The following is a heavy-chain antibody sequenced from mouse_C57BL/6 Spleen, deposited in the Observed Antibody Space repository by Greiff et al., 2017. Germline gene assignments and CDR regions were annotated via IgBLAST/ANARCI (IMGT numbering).Heavy chain of an antibody. CDR1: GFTFSDYG. D-gene: IGHD1-1*01. Sequence: DVQLVESGGGLVKPGGSLKLSCAASGFTFSDYGMHWVRQAPEKGLEWVAYISSGSSTIYYADTVKGRFTISRDNAKNTLFLQMTSLRSEDTAMYYCAIITTVVATGDAMDYWGQGTSVTVSS. V-gene: IGHV5-17*01. CDR3: AIITTVVATGDAMDY. CDR2: ISSGSSTI. J-gene: IGHJ4*01.